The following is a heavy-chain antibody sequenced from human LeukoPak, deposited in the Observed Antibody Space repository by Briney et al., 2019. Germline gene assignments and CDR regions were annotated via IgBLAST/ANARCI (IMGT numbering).Heavy chain of an antibody. CDR2: ISGSGGST. Sequence: GGSLRLSCAASGFTFSSYAMSWVRQAPGKGLEWVSAISGSGGSTYYADSVKGRFTISRDNSKNTLYLQMNSLRAEDTAVYYCARTMVQGLIITSYFDYWGQGTLVTVSS. J-gene: IGHJ4*02. CDR1: GFTFSSYA. D-gene: IGHD3-10*01. V-gene: IGHV3-23*01. CDR3: ARTMVQGLIITSYFDY.